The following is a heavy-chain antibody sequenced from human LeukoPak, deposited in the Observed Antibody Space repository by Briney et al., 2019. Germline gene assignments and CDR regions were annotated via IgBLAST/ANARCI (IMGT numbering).Heavy chain of an antibody. CDR1: GFTFSSYG. Sequence: PGGSLRLSCAASGFTFSSYGMHWVRQAPGKGLEWVAFIRHDGSNKYYADSVKGRFTISRDDSKNTLYLQMNSLRAEDTAVYYCAKQGGWGYCSGGSCYYFDYRGQGTLVTVSS. CDR3: AKQGGWGYCSGGSCYYFDY. CDR2: IRHDGSNK. D-gene: IGHD2-15*01. V-gene: IGHV3-30*02. J-gene: IGHJ4*02.